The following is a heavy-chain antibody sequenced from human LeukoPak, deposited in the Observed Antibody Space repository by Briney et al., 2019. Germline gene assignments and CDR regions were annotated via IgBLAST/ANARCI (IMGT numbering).Heavy chain of an antibody. CDR2: IYYSGST. D-gene: IGHD2-2*01. V-gene: IGHV4-39*01. J-gene: IGHJ6*02. CDR1: GGSISSSSYY. CDR3: GRGGGRSSTGMDV. Sequence: PSETLPLTCTVSGGSISSSSYYWGWIRQPPGKGLEWIGSIYYSGSTYYNPSLKSRVTISVDTSKNQFSLKLSSVTAADTAVYYCGRGGGRSSTGMDVWGQGTTVTVSS.